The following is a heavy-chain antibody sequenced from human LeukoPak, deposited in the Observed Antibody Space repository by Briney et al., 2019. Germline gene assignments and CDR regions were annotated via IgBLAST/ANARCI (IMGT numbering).Heavy chain of an antibody. J-gene: IGHJ6*02. V-gene: IGHV1-2*02. CDR2: INPNSGGT. CDR1: GYTFTGYY. Sequence: GASVKVSCKASGYTFTGYYMHWVRQAPGQGLEWMGWINPNSGGTNYAQKFQGRVTMTRDTSISTAYMELSRLRSDDTAVYYCAKPYYYDSSGYYYYYYYYGMDVWGQGTTVTVSS. CDR3: AKPYYYDSSGYYYYYYYYGMDV. D-gene: IGHD3-22*01.